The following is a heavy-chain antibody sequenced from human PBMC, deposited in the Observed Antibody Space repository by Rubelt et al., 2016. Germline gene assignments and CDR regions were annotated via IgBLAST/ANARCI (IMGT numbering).Heavy chain of an antibody. J-gene: IGHJ6*02. CDR2: IYSKVDGGTT. Sequence: EVQLVESGGGLVQPGGSLRLSCAASGFAVSDAWINWVRQASGKGLEWVGRIYSKVDGGTTEFAAPVKGKFTNSRDVSTNSLQLQMNSLKIEDTAVYYCTRMDVWGQGTTVTVSS. CDR3: TRMDV. CDR1: GFAVSDAW. V-gene: IGHV3-15*01.